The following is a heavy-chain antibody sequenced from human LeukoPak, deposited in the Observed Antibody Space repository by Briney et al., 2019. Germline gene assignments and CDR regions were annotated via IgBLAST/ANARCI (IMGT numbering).Heavy chain of an antibody. CDR1: GGSISSSSYY. Sequence: PSETLSLTCTVSGGSISSSSYYWGWIRQPPGKGLEWIGSIYYSGSTYYNPSLKSRVTISVDTSKNQFSLKLSSVTAADTAVYYCAGLGELLWFGELLSLNDYWGQGTLVTISS. CDR2: IYYSGST. V-gene: IGHV4-39*01. D-gene: IGHD3-10*01. CDR3: AGLGELLWFGELLSLNDY. J-gene: IGHJ4*02.